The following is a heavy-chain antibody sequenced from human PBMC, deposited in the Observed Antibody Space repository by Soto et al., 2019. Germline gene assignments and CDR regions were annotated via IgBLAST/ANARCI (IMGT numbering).Heavy chain of an antibody. V-gene: IGHV4-61*01. CDR1: GGSVSSGSYY. Sequence: SETLSLTCTVSGGSVSSGSYYWSWIRQPPGKGLEWIGYIYYSGSTNYNPSLKSRVTISVDTSKNQFSLKLSSVTAADTAVYYCARDVEGGCSSTSCYYYYYMDVWGKGTTVTVSS. CDR2: IYYSGST. CDR3: ARDVEGGCSSTSCYYYYYMDV. D-gene: IGHD2-2*01. J-gene: IGHJ6*03.